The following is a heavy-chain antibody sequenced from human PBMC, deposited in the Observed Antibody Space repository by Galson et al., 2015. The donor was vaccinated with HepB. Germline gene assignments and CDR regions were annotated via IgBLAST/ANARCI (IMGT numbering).Heavy chain of an antibody. V-gene: IGHV3-21*04. J-gene: IGHJ3*02. CDR2: ISSSSSYI. CDR1: GFTFSSYS. D-gene: IGHD1-26*01. CDR3: AKDFAPSGSYFSDDAFDI. Sequence: SLRLSCAASGFTFSSYSMNWVRRAPGKGLEWVSSISSSSSYIYYADSVKGRFTISRDNAKNSLYLQMNSLRAEDTAVYYCAKDFAPSGSYFSDDAFDIWGQGTMVTVSS.